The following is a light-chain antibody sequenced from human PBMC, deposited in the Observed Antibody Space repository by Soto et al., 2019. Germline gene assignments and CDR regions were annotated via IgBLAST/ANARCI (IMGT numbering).Light chain of an antibody. V-gene: IGLV2-14*01. J-gene: IGLJ2*01. Sequence: QSALTQPASVSGSPGQSITITCTGTSSDVGGYNSVSWYQHHPGKAPKLMIFEVSNRPSGVSNRFSGSKSGNTASLTISGLQAEDEADYYCSSYTRSISLVFGGGTKVTVL. CDR2: EVS. CDR1: SSDVGGYNS. CDR3: SSYTRSISLV.